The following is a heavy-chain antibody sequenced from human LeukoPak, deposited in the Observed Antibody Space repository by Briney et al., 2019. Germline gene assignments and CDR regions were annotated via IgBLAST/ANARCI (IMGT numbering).Heavy chain of an antibody. V-gene: IGHV4-34*01. CDR1: GGSFSGYY. J-gene: IGHJ4*02. D-gene: IGHD1-26*01. Sequence: PSETLSLTCAVYGGSFSGYYWSRIRQPPGKGLEWIGEINHSGSTNYNPSLKSRVTISVDTSKDQFSLKLSSVTAADTAAYYCARGGSGTVGATTFDYWGQGTLVTVSS. CDR2: INHSGST. CDR3: ARGGSGTVGATTFDY.